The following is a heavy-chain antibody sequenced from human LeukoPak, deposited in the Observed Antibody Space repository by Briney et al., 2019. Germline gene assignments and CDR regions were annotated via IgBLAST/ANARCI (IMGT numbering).Heavy chain of an antibody. CDR3: ARYIVVVTARSFDI. V-gene: IGHV4-38-2*02. D-gene: IGHD2-21*02. Sequence: SETLSLTCTVSGYSISSGYYWGWIRPPPGKGLEWTGSIDHSGSTYYNPSLKSRITISVDTSKNQFSLKLSSVTAADTAVYYCARYIVVVTARSFDIWGQGTMVTVSS. J-gene: IGHJ3*02. CDR1: GYSISSGYY. CDR2: IDHSGST.